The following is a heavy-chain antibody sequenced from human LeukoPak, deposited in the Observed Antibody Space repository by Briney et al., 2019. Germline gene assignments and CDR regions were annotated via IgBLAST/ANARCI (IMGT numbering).Heavy chain of an antibody. Sequence: GGSLRLSCAASGFTFSSYAMSWVRQAPGKGLEWVSAISGSGGSTYYADCVKGRFTISRDNSKNTLYLQMNSLRAEDTAVYYCAKDRRYCSGGSCYPEYFQHWGQGTLVTVSS. CDR1: GFTFSSYA. CDR3: AKDRRYCSGGSCYPEYFQH. V-gene: IGHV3-23*01. CDR2: ISGSGGST. D-gene: IGHD2-15*01. J-gene: IGHJ1*01.